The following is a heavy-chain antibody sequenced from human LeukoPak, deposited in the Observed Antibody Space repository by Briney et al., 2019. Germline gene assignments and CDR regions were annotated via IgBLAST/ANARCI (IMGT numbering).Heavy chain of an antibody. J-gene: IGHJ4*02. Sequence: SETLSLTCTVSGGSINTYYWSWLRQPPGNGLERIGYISYSGNTDYNPSLKGRLTISVDTSKNQFSLKLSSVTAADMAMYYCASGESGTFDYWGQGTLVTVSS. CDR3: ASGESGTFDY. D-gene: IGHD4-17*01. CDR1: GGSINTYY. V-gene: IGHV4-59*01. CDR2: ISYSGNT.